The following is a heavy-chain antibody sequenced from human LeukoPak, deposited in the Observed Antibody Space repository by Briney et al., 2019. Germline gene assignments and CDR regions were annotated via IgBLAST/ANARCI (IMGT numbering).Heavy chain of an antibody. J-gene: IGHJ4*02. V-gene: IGHV1-8*03. CDR1: GYTFTSYD. D-gene: IGHD3-10*01. CDR2: MNPNSGNT. Sequence: ASVKVSCKASGYTFTSYDINWVRQATGQGLEWMGWMNPNSGNTGYAQKFQGRDTITRNTSISTAYMELSSLRSEDTAVYYCARALYGSGPADYWGQGTLVTVSS. CDR3: ARALYGSGPADY.